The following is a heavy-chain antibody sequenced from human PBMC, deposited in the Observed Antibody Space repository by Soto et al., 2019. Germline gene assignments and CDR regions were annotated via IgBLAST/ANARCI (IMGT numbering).Heavy chain of an antibody. CDR2: ISGSGGST. V-gene: IGHV3-23*01. J-gene: IGHJ4*02. D-gene: IGHD3-9*01. CDR1: GFSFSSYA. CDR3: AKILSGGRWFFPFDY. Sequence: EVQLLESGGGLVQPGGSLRLSCAASGFSFSSYAMSWVRQAPGKGLEWVSAISGSGGSTYYADSVKGRFTVSRDNSKNALDLQMGSLRGEDTAVYYCAKILSGGRWFFPFDYWGQGTLVTVSS.